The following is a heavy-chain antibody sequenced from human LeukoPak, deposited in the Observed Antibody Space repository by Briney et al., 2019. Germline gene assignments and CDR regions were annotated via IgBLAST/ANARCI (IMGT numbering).Heavy chain of an antibody. CDR1: GGSISSYY. V-gene: IGHV4-59*01. CDR3: ATSMGDYVTNDDFDI. CDR2: IYYSGST. Sequence: PSETLSHTCTVSGGSISSYYWSWIRQPPGKGLEWIGYIYYSGSTNYNPSLKSRVAISVDTSKNQFSLKLSSVTAADTAVYYCATSMGDYVTNDDFDIWGQGTMVTVSS. J-gene: IGHJ3*02. D-gene: IGHD4-17*01.